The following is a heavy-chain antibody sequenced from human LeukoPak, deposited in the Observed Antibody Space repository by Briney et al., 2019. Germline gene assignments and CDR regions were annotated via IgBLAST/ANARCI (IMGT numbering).Heavy chain of an antibody. CDR2: INAGNGNT. V-gene: IGHV1-3*01. J-gene: IGHJ3*02. Sequence: ASVKVSCKASGYTFTSYAMHWVRQAPGQRLEWMGWINAGNGNTKYSQKFQGRVTITRDTSASTAYMELSSLRSEDTAVYYCAGGKYFYDDSASINRASRTAPDTWAQGTMVTVSS. D-gene: IGHD3-3*01. CDR1: GYTFTSYA. CDR3: AGGKYFYDDSASINRASRTAPDT.